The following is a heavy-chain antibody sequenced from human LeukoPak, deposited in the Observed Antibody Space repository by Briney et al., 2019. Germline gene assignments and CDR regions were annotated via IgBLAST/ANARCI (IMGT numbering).Heavy chain of an antibody. J-gene: IGHJ3*02. CDR2: IIPIFGTA. CDR1: GGTFSSYA. CDR3: ARDSGGFLGTNDAFDI. D-gene: IGHD6-19*01. V-gene: IGHV1-69*01. Sequence: ASVKVSCKASGGTFSSYAISWVRQAPGQGLEWMGGIIPIFGTANYAQKFQGRVTITADESTSTAYMELSSLRPEDTAVYYCARDSGGFLGTNDAFDIWGQGTMVTVSS.